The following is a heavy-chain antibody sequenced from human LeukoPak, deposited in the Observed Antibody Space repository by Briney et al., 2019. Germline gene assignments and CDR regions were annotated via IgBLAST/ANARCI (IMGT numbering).Heavy chain of an antibody. Sequence: PSETLSLTRSVSCGSISSYYWTWVREPPGKRLDWIGFIYYGGSTKYNPSVKSRVSISADTSKNQLSLKMTSVTAADTAVYYCGRDVAYYGDYHYVLDVWGKGTTVTVSS. CDR2: IYYGGST. V-gene: IGHV4-59*01. CDR3: GRDVAYYGDYHYVLDV. CDR1: CGSISSYY. D-gene: IGHD4-17*01. J-gene: IGHJ6*04.